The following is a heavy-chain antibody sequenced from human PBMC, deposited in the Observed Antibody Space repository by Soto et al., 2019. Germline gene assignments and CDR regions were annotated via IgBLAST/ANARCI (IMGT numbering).Heavy chain of an antibody. CDR3: ARLPRWEYGKQNWFDP. CDR1: GGSISSSSYY. Sequence: SETLSLTCTVSGGSISSSSYYWGWIRQPPGKGLEWIGSIYYSGSTYYNPSLKSRVTISVDTSKNQFSLKLSSVTAADTAVYYCARLPRWEYGKQNWFDPWGQGTLVTVSS. D-gene: IGHD1-26*01. V-gene: IGHV4-39*01. CDR2: IYYSGST. J-gene: IGHJ5*02.